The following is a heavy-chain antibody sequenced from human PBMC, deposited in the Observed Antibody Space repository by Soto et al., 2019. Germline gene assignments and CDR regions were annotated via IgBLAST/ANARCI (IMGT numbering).Heavy chain of an antibody. V-gene: IGHV3-30-3*01. CDR3: ARGPFAGYFQH. CDR2: ISFDGSNQ. J-gene: IGHJ1*01. Sequence: QVQLVESGGGVVQPGRSLRLSCAASGFTFSDYAMHWVRQAPGKGLEWVAVISFDGSNQYYADSVKGRFTISRDNSKHTLFLQMNSLRAADTAVYYCARGPFAGYFQHWGLGTLLTVSS. CDR1: GFTFSDYA. D-gene: IGHD6-13*01.